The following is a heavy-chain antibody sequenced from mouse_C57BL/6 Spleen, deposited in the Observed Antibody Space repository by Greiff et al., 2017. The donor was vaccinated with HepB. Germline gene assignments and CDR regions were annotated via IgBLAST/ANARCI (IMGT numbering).Heavy chain of an antibody. D-gene: IGHD1-1*01. CDR1: GFTFTDYY. J-gene: IGHJ3*01. CDR3: ARSYYYGSSEFAY. Sequence: VQLKESGGGLVQPGGSLSLSCAASGFTFTDYYMSWVRQPPGKALEWLGFIRNKANGYTTEYSASVKGRFTISRDNSQSILYLQMNALRAEDSATYYCARSYYYGSSEFAYWGQGTLVTVSA. V-gene: IGHV7-3*01. CDR2: IRNKANGYTT.